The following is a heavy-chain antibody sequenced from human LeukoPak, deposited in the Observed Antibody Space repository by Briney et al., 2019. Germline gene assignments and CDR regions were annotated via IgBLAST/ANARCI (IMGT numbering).Heavy chain of an antibody. Sequence: GGSLRLSCAASGFSFSSYSMNWVRQAPGKGLEWVSSISANTTHIYGADSLKRRFTISRDDAKNSLCLQLTRLRAEGTAVYYCTRGYTSVYWGQGALVAVSS. CDR2: ISANTTHI. V-gene: IGHV3-21*01. J-gene: IGHJ4*02. D-gene: IGHD2-2*01. CDR1: GFSFSSYS. CDR3: TRGYTSVY.